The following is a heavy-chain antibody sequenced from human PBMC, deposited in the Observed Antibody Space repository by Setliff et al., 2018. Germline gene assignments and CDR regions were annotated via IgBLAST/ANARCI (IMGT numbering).Heavy chain of an antibody. Sequence: GGSLRLSCAASGFTFDDYVMTWVRQAPGKGLEWVSDINRNGGRIGYADPVKGRFTISRDDAKNSLFLQMNSLGVEDTALYYCATNPPKGPSGGYYYDDPYYYYMDVWGKGTTVTVSS. V-gene: IGHV3-20*04. CDR1: GFTFDDYV. CDR3: ATNPPKGPSGGYYYDDPYYYYMDV. J-gene: IGHJ6*03. D-gene: IGHD3-22*01. CDR2: INRNGGRI.